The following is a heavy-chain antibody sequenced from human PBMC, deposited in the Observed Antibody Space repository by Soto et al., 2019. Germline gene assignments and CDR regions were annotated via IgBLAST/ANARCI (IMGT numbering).Heavy chain of an antibody. Sequence: GESLKISCKGSGYSFTSYWISWVRQMPGKGLEWMGRIDPSDSYTKYGPSFQGQVTISADKSISTAYLHWSSLKASDSAMYYCARQVEDGYSFAYHYWGQGTQVTVSS. D-gene: IGHD5-18*01. V-gene: IGHV5-10-1*04. CDR1: GYSFTSYW. J-gene: IGHJ4*02. CDR2: IDPSDSYT. CDR3: ARQVEDGYSFAYHY.